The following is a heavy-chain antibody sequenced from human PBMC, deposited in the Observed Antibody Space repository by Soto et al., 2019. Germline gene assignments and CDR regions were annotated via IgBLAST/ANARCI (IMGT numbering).Heavy chain of an antibody. J-gene: IGHJ3*02. CDR3: ARHIPESGTFTFDI. D-gene: IGHD1-1*01. Sequence: SETLSLTCTVSGGSISSGDYYWSWIRQPPGKGLEWIGYIYYSGSTDYNPSLKNRVSISVDMSKNQFSLNLRSVTAADSAVYYCARHIPESGTFTFDIWGQGTMVT. CDR2: IYYSGST. CDR1: GGSISSGDYY. V-gene: IGHV4-30-4*01.